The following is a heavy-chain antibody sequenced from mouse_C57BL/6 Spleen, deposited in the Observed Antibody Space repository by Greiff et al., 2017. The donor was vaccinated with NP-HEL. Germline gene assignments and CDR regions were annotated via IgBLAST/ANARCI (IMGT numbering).Heavy chain of an antibody. V-gene: IGHV1-82*01. CDR1: GYAFSSSW. J-gene: IGHJ1*03. CDR3: ARRDYYGSSAHGYFDV. CDR2: IYPGDGDT. D-gene: IGHD1-1*01. Sequence: QVQLQQSGPELVKPGASVKISCKASGYAFSSSWMNWVKQRPGKGLEWIGRIYPGDGDTNYNGKFKGKATLTADKSSSTAYMQLSSLTSEDSAVYFCARRDYYGSSAHGYFDVWGTRTTVTVSS.